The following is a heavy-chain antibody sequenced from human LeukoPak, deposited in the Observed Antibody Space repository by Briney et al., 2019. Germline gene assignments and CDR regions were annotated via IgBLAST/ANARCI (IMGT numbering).Heavy chain of an antibody. J-gene: IGHJ4*02. CDR3: TTDDYYDSSGYHTLGDY. Sequence: PGGSLRLSCAASGFTFSSYWMSWVRQAPGKGLEWVGRIKSKTDGGTTDYAAPVKGRFTISRDDSKNTLYLQMNSLKTEDTAVYYCTTDDYYDSSGYHTLGDYWGQGTLVTVSS. CDR1: GFTFSSYW. CDR2: IKSKTDGGTT. V-gene: IGHV3-15*01. D-gene: IGHD3-22*01.